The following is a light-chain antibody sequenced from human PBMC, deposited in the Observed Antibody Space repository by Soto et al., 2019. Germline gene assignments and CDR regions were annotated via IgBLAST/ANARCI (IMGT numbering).Light chain of an antibody. V-gene: IGKV3-20*01. CDR3: QQDGSSPGT. CDR1: QSVSSSY. CDR2: GTS. J-gene: IGKJ3*01. Sequence: EIVLTQSPGTLSLSPGERATLSCRASQSVSSSYLAWYQQKPGQAPRLLIYGTSSRATGIPDRFSGSGSGTDVTLTISRLEPEDFAVYYCQQDGSSPGTFGPGTKVDIK.